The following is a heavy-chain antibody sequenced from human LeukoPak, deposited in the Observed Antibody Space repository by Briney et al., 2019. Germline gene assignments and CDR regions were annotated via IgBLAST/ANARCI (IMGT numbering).Heavy chain of an antibody. J-gene: IGHJ4*02. CDR2: ISRSGSTK. D-gene: IGHD3-16*01. Sequence: PGGSLRLSCAASGFTFSDYNMRWIRQAPGKGLEWVSSISRSGSTKYYADSVKGRFTISRDNAKNSLYLQMNSLRAEDTAVYYCARDDYGGIDYWGQGTLVTVSS. CDR3: ARDDYGGIDY. V-gene: IGHV3-11*04. CDR1: GFTFSDYN.